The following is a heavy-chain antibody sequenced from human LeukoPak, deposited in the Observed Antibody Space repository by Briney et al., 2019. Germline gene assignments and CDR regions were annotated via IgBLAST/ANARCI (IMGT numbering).Heavy chain of an antibody. J-gene: IGHJ6*02. V-gene: IGHV3-48*03. Sequence: PGVSLRLSCAASGFTFSSYEMNWVRQAPGKGVEGVSNMMRRGSTIYYADSVKGRFTISRDNAKNSLYLQMNSLRAEDTAVYYCARQQMYFYDSSGWHYYGMAVWGQGTTVTVSS. CDR2: MMRRGSTI. D-gene: IGHD3-22*01. CDR1: GFTFSSYE. CDR3: ARQQMYFYDSSGWHYYGMAV.